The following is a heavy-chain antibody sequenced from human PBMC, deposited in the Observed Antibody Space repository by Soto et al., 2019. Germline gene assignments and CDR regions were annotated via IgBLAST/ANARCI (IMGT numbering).Heavy chain of an antibody. V-gene: IGHV4-59*01. J-gene: IGHJ6*02. Sequence: PSETLSLTCTVSGGSISSYYCSWSRQPPGKGLEWIGYIYYSGSTNYNPSLKSRVTISVDTSKNQFSLKLNSVTAADTAVYYCARDRRGWFGELFFYGMDVWGQGTTVTVSS. CDR1: GGSISSYY. D-gene: IGHD3-10*01. CDR3: ARDRRGWFGELFFYGMDV. CDR2: IYYSGST.